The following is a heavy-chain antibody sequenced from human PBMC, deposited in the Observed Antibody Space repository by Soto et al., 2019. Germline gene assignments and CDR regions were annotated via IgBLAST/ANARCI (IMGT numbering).Heavy chain of an antibody. CDR2: ISGSAGST. Sequence: GGSLRLSCAASGFIFTSYAMSWVRQGPGKGLEWVSGISGSAGSTYYADSVKGRFSISRDNSKNSLYVQLNSLRAEDTAVYYCARGSGYIPSYYMDVWGKGTTVTVSS. J-gene: IGHJ6*03. D-gene: IGHD3-3*01. V-gene: IGHV3-23*01. CDR1: GFIFTSYA. CDR3: ARGSGYIPSYYMDV.